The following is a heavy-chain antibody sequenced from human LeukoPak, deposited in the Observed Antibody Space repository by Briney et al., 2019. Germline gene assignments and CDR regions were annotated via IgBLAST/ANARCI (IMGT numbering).Heavy chain of an antibody. V-gene: IGHV3-30-3*01. CDR2: KSYDGSNK. CDR3: ARDGVAAAGSVFDY. Sequence: GGSLRLSCAASGFTFSSYAMHWVRQAPGKGLEWVAVKSYDGSNKYYADSVKGRFTISRDNSKNTLYLQMNSLRAEDTAVYYCARDGVAAAGSVFDYWGQGTLVTVSS. CDR1: GFTFSSYA. J-gene: IGHJ4*02. D-gene: IGHD6-13*01.